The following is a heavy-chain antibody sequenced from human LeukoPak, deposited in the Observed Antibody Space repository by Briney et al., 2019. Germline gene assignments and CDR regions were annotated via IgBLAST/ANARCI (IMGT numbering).Heavy chain of an antibody. Sequence: PSETLSLTCAVYGGSFSGYYWSWIRQPPGKGLEWIGEINHSGSTNYNPSLKSRVTISVDTSKNQFSLKLSSVTAADTAVYYCARRSLSFYGAVSFHYFDYWGQGTLVTVSS. CDR3: ARRSLSFYGAVSFHYFDY. J-gene: IGHJ4*02. CDR1: GGSFSGYY. V-gene: IGHV4-34*01. CDR2: INHSGST. D-gene: IGHD4-17*01.